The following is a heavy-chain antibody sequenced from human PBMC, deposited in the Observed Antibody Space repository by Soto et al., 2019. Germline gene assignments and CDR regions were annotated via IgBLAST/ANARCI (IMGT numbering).Heavy chain of an antibody. Sequence: GASVKVSCKASGYAFTSYAMHWVRQAPGQRLEWMGWINAANGNTEYSQKFQGRVTITRDTSASTAYMELSSLRSEDTAVYYCARGARGLDYWGQGTLVTVSS. CDR1: GYAFTSYA. CDR2: INAANGNT. CDR3: ARGARGLDY. D-gene: IGHD5-12*01. V-gene: IGHV1-3*01. J-gene: IGHJ4*02.